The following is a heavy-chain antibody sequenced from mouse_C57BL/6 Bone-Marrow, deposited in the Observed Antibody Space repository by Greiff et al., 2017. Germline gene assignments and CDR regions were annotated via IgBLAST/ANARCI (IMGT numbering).Heavy chain of an antibody. CDR2: IYPRDGST. J-gene: IGHJ4*01. Sequence: VKLQESDAALVKPGASVKISCKVSGYTFTDHTIHWMKQRPEQGLEWIGYIYPRDGSTKYNEQFKGKAPLTADKSSSTTYMQLNRLTSEDSAVYFCARGYCGSSYDAMDYWGQGTSVTVSS. D-gene: IGHD1-1*01. CDR1: GYTFTDHT. CDR3: ARGYCGSSYDAMDY. V-gene: IGHV1-78*01.